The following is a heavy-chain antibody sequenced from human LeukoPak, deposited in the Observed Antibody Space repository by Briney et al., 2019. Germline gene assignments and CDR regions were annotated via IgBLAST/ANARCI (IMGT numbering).Heavy chain of an antibody. CDR1: GLRFSSYG. J-gene: IGHJ4*02. D-gene: IGHD6-19*01. Sequence: GGSLRLSCARSGLRFSSYGMHWVRQAPGKGLEWVAFIRYDGNNKDYADSVKGRFTISRDNSKKTLYLQMNSLRTEDTAVYYCTRVLYSSGWYGDHYWGQGTLVTVSS. CDR3: TRVLYSSGWYGDHY. CDR2: IRYDGNNK. V-gene: IGHV3-30*02.